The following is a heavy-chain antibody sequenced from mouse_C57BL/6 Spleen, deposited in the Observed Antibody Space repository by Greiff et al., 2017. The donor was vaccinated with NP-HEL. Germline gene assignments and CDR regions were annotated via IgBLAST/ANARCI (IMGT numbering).Heavy chain of an antibody. CDR1: GYTFTDHS. CDR3: ARGRYYGAMDY. D-gene: IGHD1-2*01. CDR2: IYPRDGST. V-gene: IGHV1-78*01. J-gene: IGHJ4*01. Sequence: QVQLQQSDAELVKPGASVKISCKVSGYTFTDHSIHWMKQRPEQGLEWIGYIYPRDGSTKYNEKFKGKATLTADKSSSTAYMQLNSLTSADSADYFCARGRYYGAMDYWGQGTSVTVSS.